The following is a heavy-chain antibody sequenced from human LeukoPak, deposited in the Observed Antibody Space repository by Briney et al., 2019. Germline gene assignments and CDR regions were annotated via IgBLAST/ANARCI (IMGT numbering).Heavy chain of an antibody. CDR2: IYRSGST. CDR3: ARALRTYWFDP. V-gene: IGHV4-31*01. CDR1: GGSISSGGYY. Sequence: SETLSLTCTVSGGSISSGGYYWSWIRQHPGKGLEWIGSIYRSGSTYCNPSLKSQISMSVDTSKNQFSLRLSSVTAADTAVYYCARALRTYWFDPWGQGTLVTVSS. D-gene: IGHD3-10*01. J-gene: IGHJ5*02.